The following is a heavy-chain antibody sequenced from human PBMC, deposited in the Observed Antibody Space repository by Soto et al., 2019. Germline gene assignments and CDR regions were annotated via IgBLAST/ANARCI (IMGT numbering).Heavy chain of an antibody. V-gene: IGHV3-30*18. D-gene: IGHD6-19*01. CDR2: VSHDGRNT. J-gene: IGHJ4*02. CDR3: AKRGRQWLVTSDFNY. Sequence: VQLVESGGGVVQPGRSRRLSCAASGFTFSDYAMHWVRQAPGKGLEWVAVVSHDGRNTHYADSVKGRFTISRDSSKNTVSLEMTSLIAEDTAVYYCAKRGRQWLVTSDFNYWGQGALVTVSS. CDR1: GFTFSDYA.